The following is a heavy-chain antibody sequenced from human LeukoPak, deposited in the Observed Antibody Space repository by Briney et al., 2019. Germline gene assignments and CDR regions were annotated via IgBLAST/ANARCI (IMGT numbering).Heavy chain of an antibody. V-gene: IGHV1-24*01. J-gene: IGHJ4*02. CDR3: VRGRTGSIATAGRY. CDR2: LDPEDGET. CDR1: GSTLTEFS. D-gene: IGHD6-6*01. Sequence: ASVKVSCKLSGSTLTEFSIHWVRQAHGKGLEWLGVLDPEDGETILSQKFQDRVALTADTSTSTAYMDMSRLRSEDTAVYFCVRGRTGSIATAGRYWGRGTLVTVSS.